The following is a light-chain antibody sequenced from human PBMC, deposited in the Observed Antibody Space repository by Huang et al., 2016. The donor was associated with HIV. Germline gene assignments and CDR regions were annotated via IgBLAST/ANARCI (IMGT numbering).Light chain of an antibody. J-gene: IGKJ1*01. CDR3: QQYGDSPWT. CDR2: DAS. CDR1: QSVSSNY. Sequence: EIVLTQSPATLSLSPGERATLSWGASQSVSSNYLAWYQQKPGLAPRLLSYDASSRAPGTPDRFSGSESGTDFTLTITRLEPEDCAVYYCQQYGDSPWTFGQGTKVEIK. V-gene: IGKV3D-20*01.